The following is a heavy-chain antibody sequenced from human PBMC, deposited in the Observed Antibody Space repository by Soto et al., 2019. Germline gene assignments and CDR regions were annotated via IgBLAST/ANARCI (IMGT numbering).Heavy chain of an antibody. CDR2: IYYSGST. CDR1: GDSVSSSSYH. J-gene: IGHJ5*02. V-gene: IGHV4-61*01. D-gene: IGHD3-3*01. Sequence: PSETLSLTCTVSGDSVSSSSYHWSWIRQPPGKGLEWIGYIYYSGSTNYNPSLKSRVTISVDTSKNQFSLKLSSVTAADTAVYYCARHSPKYYDFWSGPGGETWFDPWGQGTLVTVSS. CDR3: ARHSPKYYDFWSGPGGETWFDP.